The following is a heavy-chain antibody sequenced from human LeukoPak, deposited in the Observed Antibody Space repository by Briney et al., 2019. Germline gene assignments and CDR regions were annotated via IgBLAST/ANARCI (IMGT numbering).Heavy chain of an antibody. CDR1: GFTFSSYE. D-gene: IGHD3-10*02. CDR2: ISSSGSTI. J-gene: IGHJ6*04. CDR3: AELRITMIGGV. Sequence: GGSLTLSCAASGFTFSSYEMNWLRQAPGKGLEWVSYISSSGSTIYYAGSVKGRFTISRDNAKNSLYLQMNSLRAEDTAVYYCAELRITMIGGVWGKGTTVTISS. V-gene: IGHV3-48*03.